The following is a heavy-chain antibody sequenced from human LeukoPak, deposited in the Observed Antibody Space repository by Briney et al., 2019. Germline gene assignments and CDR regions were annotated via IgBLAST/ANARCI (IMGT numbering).Heavy chain of an antibody. D-gene: IGHD2-15*01. CDR2: ISYDGSNK. CDR1: GFTFSSYG. V-gene: IGHV3-30*18. CDR3: ANQDCSGGSCYFDY. J-gene: IGHJ4*02. Sequence: PGGSLRLSCAASGFTFSSYGMHWVRQAPGKGLEWVAVISYDGSNKYYADSVKGRFTISRDNSKNTLYLQMNSLRAEDTAVYYCANQDCSGGSCYFDYWRQGTLVTVSS.